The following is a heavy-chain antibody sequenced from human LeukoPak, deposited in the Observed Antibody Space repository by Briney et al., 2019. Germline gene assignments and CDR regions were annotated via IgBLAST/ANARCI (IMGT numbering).Heavy chain of an antibody. Sequence: GGSLRLSCAASGFTFGSSGMHWVRQAPGKGLEWVAVIWYDGSYKYYADSVKGRFTISRDNAKNSLYLQMNSLRAEDTAVYYCPRGSEWDLLGSCDRWGQGTLVTVSS. V-gene: IGHV3-33*01. CDR3: PRGSEWDLLGSCDR. CDR2: IWYDGSYK. D-gene: IGHD1-26*01. CDR1: GFTFGSSG. J-gene: IGHJ5*02.